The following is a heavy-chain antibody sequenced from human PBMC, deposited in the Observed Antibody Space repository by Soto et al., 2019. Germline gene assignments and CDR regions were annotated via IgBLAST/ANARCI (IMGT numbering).Heavy chain of an antibody. CDR3: ARALRGDY. CDR1: GCSIINFY. J-gene: IGHJ4*02. CDR2: VYYNGNT. Sequence: PSETLFLTCPVPGCSIINFYWSWIRQPPGKGLEWIGYVYYNGNTNYNPSLKSRVTMSVDTSKNQFSLKVRSVTAADTAVYYCARALRGDYWGRGTLVTVSS. V-gene: IGHV4-59*01. D-gene: IGHD3-10*01.